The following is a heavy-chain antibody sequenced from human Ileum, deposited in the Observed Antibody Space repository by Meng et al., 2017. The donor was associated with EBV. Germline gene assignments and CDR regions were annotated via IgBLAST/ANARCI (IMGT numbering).Heavy chain of an antibody. CDR2: IWYDGGNK. J-gene: IGHJ4*02. CDR1: GFTFGRYA. Sequence: QVQLVESGXGVVQPGTXLRLCCAASGFTFGRYAMDWVRQAPGKGLEWVAVIWYDGGNKYYADSVKGRFTISRDNSNNTVYLQMNSLRAEDTAVYYCARDPYDDSRSDFDYWGQGTLVTVSS. D-gene: IGHD6-6*01. V-gene: IGHV3-33*01. CDR3: ARDPYDDSRSDFDY.